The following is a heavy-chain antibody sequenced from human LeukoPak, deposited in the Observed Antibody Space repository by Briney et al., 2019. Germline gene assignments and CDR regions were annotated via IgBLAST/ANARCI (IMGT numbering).Heavy chain of an antibody. Sequence: ASVKVSCKASGYIFSGYYMHWLRQAPGQGLEWMGWINPNSGGTNYAPTFQGRVTMTRDTSISTAYMELSRLTSDDTTIYYCATTLHVVVVTWNAFDIWGQGTMVTVSS. CDR1: GYIFSGYY. CDR3: ATTLHVVVVTWNAFDI. V-gene: IGHV1-2*02. D-gene: IGHD2-21*02. CDR2: INPNSGGT. J-gene: IGHJ3*02.